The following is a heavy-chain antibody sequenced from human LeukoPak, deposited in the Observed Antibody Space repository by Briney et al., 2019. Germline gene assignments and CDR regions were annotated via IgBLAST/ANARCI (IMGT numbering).Heavy chain of an antibody. J-gene: IGHJ2*01. CDR3: ARGYPYSSGWYWYFDI. D-gene: IGHD6-19*01. Sequence: SQTLSLTCTVSGGSISSYYWSWIRQPPGKGLEWIGYIYYSGSTNYNPSLKSRVTMAVDTSKNQFSLKLSSVTAADTAVYFCARGYPYSSGWYWYFDIWGRGTLVTVSS. V-gene: IGHV4-59*01. CDR1: GGSISSYY. CDR2: IYYSGST.